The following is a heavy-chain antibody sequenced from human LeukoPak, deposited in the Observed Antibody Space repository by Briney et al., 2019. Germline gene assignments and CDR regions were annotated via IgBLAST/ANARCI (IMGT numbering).Heavy chain of an antibody. CDR3: ARGAYYYDSSGYYPWRD. V-gene: IGHV3-23*01. Sequence: PGGSLRLSCAASGFTFRNYAMNWVRQAPGKGLEWVSSIAATSGSTYYADSVKGRFTISRDNSKNTLYLDMNSLRAEDTAVYYCARGAYYYDSSGYYPWRDWGQGTLVTVSS. D-gene: IGHD3-22*01. CDR2: IAATSGST. J-gene: IGHJ4*02. CDR1: GFTFRNYA.